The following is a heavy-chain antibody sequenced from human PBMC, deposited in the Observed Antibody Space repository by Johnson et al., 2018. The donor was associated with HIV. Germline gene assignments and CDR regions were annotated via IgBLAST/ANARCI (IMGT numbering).Heavy chain of an antibody. CDR2: ISSSGSTI. D-gene: IGHD2-2*01. J-gene: IGHJ3*02. CDR3: ARDRCSSTTCLDAFDI. Sequence: QMQLVESGGGLVKPGGSLRLSCAASGFTFSDYYMSWIRQAPGKGLEWVSYISSSGSTIYYADSVKGRFTISRDNSKNTLYVEMNSLRVEDTALYYCARDRCSSTTCLDAFDIWGQGTMVTVSS. CDR1: GFTFSDYY. V-gene: IGHV3-11*04.